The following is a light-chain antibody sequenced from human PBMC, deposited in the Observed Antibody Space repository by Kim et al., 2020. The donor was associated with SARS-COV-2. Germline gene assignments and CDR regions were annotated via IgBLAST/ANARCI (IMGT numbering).Light chain of an antibody. Sequence: ASIGERVTITRRASQGVCDHLASYQQRPGRAPKLLIHATSTLESGVPSRFSGSGYGTDFTLTLSGLQAEDFATYYCQQVKTLPLTFGGGTKVDIK. V-gene: IGKV1-9*01. CDR3: QQVKTLPLT. J-gene: IGKJ4*01. CDR2: ATS. CDR1: QGVCDH.